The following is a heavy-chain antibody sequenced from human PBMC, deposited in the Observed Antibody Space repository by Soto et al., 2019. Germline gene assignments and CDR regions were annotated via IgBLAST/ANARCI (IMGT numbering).Heavy chain of an antibody. J-gene: IGHJ4*02. V-gene: IGHV4-59*01. Sequence: SETLSLTCTVSGASISSYYWTWIRQPPGKGLEWIGYIYYSGGTNYNPSLKSRVTISIDTSKNQFSLKLSSVTAADTAVYYCARDYSGASTFDYWGQGTLVTVSS. CDR3: ARDYSGASTFDY. D-gene: IGHD6-19*01. CDR1: GASISSYY. CDR2: IYYSGGT.